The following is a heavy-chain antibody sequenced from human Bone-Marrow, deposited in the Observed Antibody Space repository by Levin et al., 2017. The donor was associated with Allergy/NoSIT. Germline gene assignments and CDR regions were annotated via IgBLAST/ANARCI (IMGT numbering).Heavy chain of an antibody. D-gene: IGHD4/OR15-4a*01. J-gene: IGHJ6*02. V-gene: IGHV3-11*01. CDR3: ATNAYFYSMDV. CDR2: ITSSGRSA. Sequence: GGSLRLSCSASGFSFSRYYMSWIRQAPGKGLEWVSYITSSGRSAYYADSVKGRFTISRDAANNKIYLQMNSLRAGDTAVYYCATNAYFYSMDVWGQGTTVTVSS. CDR1: GFSFSRYY.